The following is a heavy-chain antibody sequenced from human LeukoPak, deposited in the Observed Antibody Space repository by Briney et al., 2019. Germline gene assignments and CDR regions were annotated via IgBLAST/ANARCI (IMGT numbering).Heavy chain of an antibody. V-gene: IGHV1-2*04. CDR1: EYTFTGYY. CDR3: AREGPTGGYGFDY. Sequence: ASVKVSCKASEYTFTGYYMHWVRQAPGQGLEWMGWINPNSGGTNYAQKFQGWVTTTRDTSISTAYMELSRLRSDDTAVYYCAREGPTGGYGFDYWGQGTLVTVSS. D-gene: IGHD5-12*01. CDR2: INPNSGGT. J-gene: IGHJ4*02.